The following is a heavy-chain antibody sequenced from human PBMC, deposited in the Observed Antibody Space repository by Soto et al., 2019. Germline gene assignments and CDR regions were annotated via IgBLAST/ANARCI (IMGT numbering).Heavy chain of an antibody. CDR3: AGHISCVPGYYYGIDV. CDR1: GGTFSSYA. J-gene: IGHJ6*02. V-gene: IGHV1-69*13. CDR2: IIPIFGTA. Sequence: SVKVYCKASGGTFSSYAISWVRQAPGEGLEWMGGIIPIFGTADYAQKFQGRVTITADESTSTAYMELSSLKYEDTAVYYCAGHISCVPGYYYGIDVCGQRTTVTVS. D-gene: IGHD2-21*01.